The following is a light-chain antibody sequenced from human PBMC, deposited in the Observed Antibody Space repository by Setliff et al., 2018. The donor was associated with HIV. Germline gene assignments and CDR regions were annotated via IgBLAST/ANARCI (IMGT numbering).Light chain of an antibody. CDR3: SSYTSSTPLYV. V-gene: IGLV2-14*03. J-gene: IGLJ1*01. CDR1: SSDVGTYNF. Sequence: QSVLTQPASVSGSPGQSITISCTGTSSDVGTYNFVSWYQQHPGKGPKLMIYDVSNRPSGVSNRFSGSKSGNTASLTIPGLQAADEADYYCSSYTSSTPLYVFGTGTKVTVL. CDR2: DVS.